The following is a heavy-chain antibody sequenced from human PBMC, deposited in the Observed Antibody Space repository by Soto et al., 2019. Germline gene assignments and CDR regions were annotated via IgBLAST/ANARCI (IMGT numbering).Heavy chain of an antibody. Sequence: ASVKGSCKASGYTFTGYYMHWVRQAPGQGLEWMGWINPNSGGTNYAQKFQGWVTMTRDTSISTAYMELSRLRSDDTAVYYCARAAYSSGWYSQKWYFDYWGQGTLVTVSS. D-gene: IGHD6-19*01. CDR3: ARAAYSSGWYSQKWYFDY. J-gene: IGHJ4*02. CDR2: INPNSGGT. CDR1: GYTFTGYY. V-gene: IGHV1-2*04.